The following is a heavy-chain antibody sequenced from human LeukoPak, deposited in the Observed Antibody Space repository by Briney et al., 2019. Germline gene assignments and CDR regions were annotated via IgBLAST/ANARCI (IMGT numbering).Heavy chain of an antibody. D-gene: IGHD2-21*02. CDR1: GYTFTNYH. CDR2: INPDTGDK. V-gene: IGHV1-8*03. J-gene: IGHJ4*02. Sequence: ASLKVSCKASGYTFTNYHINWVRQASGQGLEWMTWINPDTGDKGYARKFQDRVTITTGTSISTAYMELSSLSSEDTAVYFCARTTSMTASGYDYWGQGTLVSVSS. CDR3: ARTTSMTASGYDY.